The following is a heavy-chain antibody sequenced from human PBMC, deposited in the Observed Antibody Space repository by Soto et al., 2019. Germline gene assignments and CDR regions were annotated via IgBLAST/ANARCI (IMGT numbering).Heavy chain of an antibody. J-gene: IGHJ4*02. D-gene: IGHD6-13*01. CDR1: GFTFGDYA. Sequence: QPGGSLRLSCTASGFTFGDYAMSWVRQAPGKGLEWVGFIRSKAYGGTTEYAASVKGRFTISRDDSKSIAYLQMNSLKTEDTAAYYCTRQEADRARYFDYWGQGTLVTVSS. CDR2: IRSKAYGGTT. V-gene: IGHV3-49*04. CDR3: TRQEADRARYFDY.